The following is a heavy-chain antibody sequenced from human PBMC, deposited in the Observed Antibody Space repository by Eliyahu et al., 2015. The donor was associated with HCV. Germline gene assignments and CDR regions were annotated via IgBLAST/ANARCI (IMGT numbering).Heavy chain of an antibody. CDR3: ARVGVGTMLGVFDQ. Sequence: EVQLVESGGDLVQPGGSLRLSCTTSGFTFSGHYMDWVRQAPGKGLEWVGRIRMKVNGSTTEYAASVKGRFSISRDDSKNSQYLQMNSLKTEDTAVYYCARVGVGTMLGVFDQWGQGSLVTVSS. D-gene: IGHD5-12*01. J-gene: IGHJ4*02. CDR1: GFTFSGHY. V-gene: IGHV3-72*01. CDR2: IRMKVNGSTT.